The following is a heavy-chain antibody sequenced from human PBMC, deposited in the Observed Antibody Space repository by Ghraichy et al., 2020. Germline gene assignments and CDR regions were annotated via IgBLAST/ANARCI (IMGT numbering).Heavy chain of an antibody. CDR3: ARGRGFRIVLVTQRNYFDY. CDR1: GGSFSGYY. Sequence: SETLSLTCAVYGGSFSGYYWSWIRQPPGKGLEWIGEINHSGSPNYDPSLKSRVTISVDTSKNQFSLKLNSVTAADTAVYYCARGRGFRIVLVTQRNYFDYWGQGTLVTVS. CDR2: INHSGSP. J-gene: IGHJ4*02. V-gene: IGHV4-34*01. D-gene: IGHD2-21*02.